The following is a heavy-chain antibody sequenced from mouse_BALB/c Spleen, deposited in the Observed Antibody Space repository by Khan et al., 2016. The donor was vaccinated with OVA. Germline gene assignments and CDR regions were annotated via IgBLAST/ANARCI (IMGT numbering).Heavy chain of an antibody. D-gene: IGHD1-1*01. J-gene: IGHJ4*01. CDR3: AKFTPDYYSLDY. Sequence: QVQLKQSGPGLVAPSQSLSITCTVSGFSLTSYGVSWVRQPPGKGLEWLGLIWGDGSTNYHSALISRLIISKDNSQSQVFLKLNSLQTEDTDTYYCAKFTPDYYSLDYWGQGTSVTVSS. CDR1: GFSLTSYG. V-gene: IGHV2-3*01. CDR2: IWGDGST.